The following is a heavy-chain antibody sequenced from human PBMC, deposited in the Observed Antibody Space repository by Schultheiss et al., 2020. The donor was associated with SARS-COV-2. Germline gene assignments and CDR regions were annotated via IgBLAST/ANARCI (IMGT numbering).Heavy chain of an antibody. CDR3: VRPTGYSYGSHDAFDI. D-gene: IGHD5-18*01. V-gene: IGHV3-21*04. Sequence: GGSLRLSCAASGFTFSSYSMNWVRQAPGKGLEWVSSISSSSSYIYYADSVKGRFTISRDNAKNSLYLQMNSLRAEDTAIYYCVRPTGYSYGSHDAFDIWGQGTLVTVSS. CDR2: ISSSSSYI. J-gene: IGHJ3*02. CDR1: GFTFSSYS.